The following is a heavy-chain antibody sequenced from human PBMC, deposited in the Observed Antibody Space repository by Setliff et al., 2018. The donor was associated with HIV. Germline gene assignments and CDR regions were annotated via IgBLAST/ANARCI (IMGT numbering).Heavy chain of an antibody. Sequence: PSETLSLTCAVFGGSFTDIGGSFTDYYWIWIRQPPGKGLEWIGEINHSGSTHYNPSLKSRFTISVDTSKNQFSLKLSSVTAADTAVYYCARHSPNVGVRGDAFDIWGQGTVVT. V-gene: IGHV4-34*01. D-gene: IGHD2-8*01. CDR2: INHSGST. CDR1: GGSFTDIGGSFTDYY. CDR3: ARHSPNVGVRGDAFDI. J-gene: IGHJ3*02.